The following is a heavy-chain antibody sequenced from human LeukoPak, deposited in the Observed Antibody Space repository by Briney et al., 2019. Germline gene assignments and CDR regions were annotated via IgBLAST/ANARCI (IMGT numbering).Heavy chain of an antibody. Sequence: SETLSLTCAVSGGSISSGGYSWSWIRQPPGKGLEWIGYIYHSGSTYYNPSLKSRVTISVDRSKNQFSLKLSSVTAADTAVYYCARATYYYGSGSTSGWFDPWGQGTLVIVSS. CDR1: GGSISSGGYS. V-gene: IGHV4-30-2*01. D-gene: IGHD3-10*01. CDR3: ARATYYYGSGSTSGWFDP. CDR2: IYHSGST. J-gene: IGHJ5*02.